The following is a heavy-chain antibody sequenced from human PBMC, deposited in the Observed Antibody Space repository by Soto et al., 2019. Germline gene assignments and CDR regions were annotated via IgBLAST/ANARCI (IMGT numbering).Heavy chain of an antibody. CDR1: GLSFSTYW. CDR2: IRGDGSQK. D-gene: IGHD6-19*01. V-gene: IGHV3-7*01. J-gene: IGHJ4*02. CDR3: AGGSGWRVAY. Sequence: HPGGSLRLSCAASGLSFSTYWMNWFRLAPGKGPEWVAIIRGDGSQKYYVDSVKGRFIISRDNAKNSLFLQMNSLRAEDTALYYCAGGSGWRVAYWGQGTRVTVSS.